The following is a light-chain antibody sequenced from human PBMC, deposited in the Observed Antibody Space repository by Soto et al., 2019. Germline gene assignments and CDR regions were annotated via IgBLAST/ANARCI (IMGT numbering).Light chain of an antibody. J-gene: IGLJ2*01. CDR1: SSNIGSNT. CDR2: MSS. V-gene: IGLV1-44*01. CDR3: AAWDDRLNGVV. Sequence: QSVLTQSPSASGTPGQRVTISCSGSSSNIGSNTVNWYQQLPGTAPKLLIYMSSHRPSGVPDRFSGSMSCSSASLAISGLQSEDEATYYCAAWDDRLNGVVFGGGTKLTV.